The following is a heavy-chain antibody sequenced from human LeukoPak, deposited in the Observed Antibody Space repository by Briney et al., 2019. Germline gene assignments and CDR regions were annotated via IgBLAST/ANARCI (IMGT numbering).Heavy chain of an antibody. CDR1: GFTVSSNY. V-gene: IGHV3-66*01. Sequence: GGSLRLSCAASGFTVSSNYMSWVRQAPGKGLEWVSVIYSGGSTYYADSVEGRFTISRDNSKNTLYLQMNSLRAEDTAVYYCARAFRWLRSLGFDYWGQGTLVTVSS. CDR2: IYSGGST. J-gene: IGHJ4*02. D-gene: IGHD5-12*01. CDR3: ARAFRWLRSLGFDY.